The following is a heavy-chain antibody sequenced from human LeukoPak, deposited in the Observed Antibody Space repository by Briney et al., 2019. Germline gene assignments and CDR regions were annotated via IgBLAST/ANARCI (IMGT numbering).Heavy chain of an antibody. Sequence: AETLSLTCTVSGGSIRSRYYHWGRVPQHPGKGLEWIRSIYESGSSSSTPSLKRTVTISVDTSKNQCSLKLNSVTAADTAMYYCARHYGPWGQGTLVTVSS. CDR1: GGSIRSRYYH. V-gene: IGHV4-39*01. D-gene: IGHD3-10*01. J-gene: IGHJ5*02. CDR2: IYESGSS. CDR3: ARHYGP.